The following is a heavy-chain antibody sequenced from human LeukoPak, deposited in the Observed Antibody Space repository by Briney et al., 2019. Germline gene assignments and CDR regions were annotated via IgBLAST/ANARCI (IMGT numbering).Heavy chain of an antibody. CDR3: ARDTSGRHQFDY. Sequence: ASVKVSCKASRYTFTGYFMHWVRQAPGQGLEWMGRINPDSGGTNYAQKFQGRVTMTRDTSISTAYMELSRLRSDDTAVYYCARDTSGRHQFDYWGQGTLVTVSS. CDR2: INPDSGGT. D-gene: IGHD5-12*01. J-gene: IGHJ4*02. V-gene: IGHV1-2*06. CDR1: RYTFTGYF.